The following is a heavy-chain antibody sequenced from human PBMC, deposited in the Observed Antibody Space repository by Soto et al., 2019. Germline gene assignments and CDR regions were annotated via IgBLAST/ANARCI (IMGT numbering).Heavy chain of an antibody. CDR2: ISYDGSKQ. V-gene: IGHV3-30*18. Sequence: GGSLRLSCAASGFTFNIYGMHWVRQAPDKRLEWVALISYDGSKQYYADSVKGRFTISRDNSKNTLFLQINSLRADDTDVYYCAKDQASGQGSFDSWGQGTLVTVSS. CDR1: GFTFNIYG. CDR3: AKDQASGQGSFDS. J-gene: IGHJ4*02.